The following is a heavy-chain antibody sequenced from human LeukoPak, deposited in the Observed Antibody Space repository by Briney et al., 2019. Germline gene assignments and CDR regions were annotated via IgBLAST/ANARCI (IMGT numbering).Heavy chain of an antibody. Sequence: SETLSLTCAVSGGSISNYYWSWIRQPPGKELEWIGYIYFSGGDTNYNPSFKSRVTISVDTSKNQFFLRLNSVTAAGTAVYYCARQPSGTAAFDIWGQGTVVTVSS. V-gene: IGHV4-59*08. CDR3: ARQPSGTAAFDI. D-gene: IGHD1-14*01. J-gene: IGHJ3*02. CDR2: IYFSGGDT. CDR1: GGSISNYY.